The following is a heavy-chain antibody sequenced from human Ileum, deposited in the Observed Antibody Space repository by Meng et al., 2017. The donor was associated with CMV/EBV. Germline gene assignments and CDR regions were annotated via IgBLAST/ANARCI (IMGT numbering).Heavy chain of an antibody. Sequence: CTVSGGSISSAGYYWNWIRQHPGKGLEWIGFIYSSGSAYYNPSLKSRVTISVDTSKNQFTLKLSSVTAADTALYYCARDLRSRLASDWGQGTLVTVSS. J-gene: IGHJ4*02. CDR3: ARDLRSRLASD. V-gene: IGHV4-31*03. CDR1: GGSISSAGYY. CDR2: IYSSGSA. D-gene: IGHD3-22*01.